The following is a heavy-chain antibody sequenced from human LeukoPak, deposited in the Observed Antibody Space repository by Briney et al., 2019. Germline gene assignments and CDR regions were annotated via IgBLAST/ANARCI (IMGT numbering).Heavy chain of an antibody. D-gene: IGHD6-19*01. J-gene: IGHJ4*02. CDR1: GFTFSSYA. V-gene: IGHV3-30-3*01. CDR2: ISYDGSNK. Sequence: GGSLRLSCAASGFTFSSYAMHWVRQAPGKGLEWVAVISYDGSNKYYADSVKGRFTISRGNSKNTLYLQMNSLRAEDTAVYYCAKAVGWYDDYWGQGTLVTVSS. CDR3: AKAVGWYDDY.